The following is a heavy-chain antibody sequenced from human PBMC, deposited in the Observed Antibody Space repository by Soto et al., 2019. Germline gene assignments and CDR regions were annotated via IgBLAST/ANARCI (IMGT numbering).Heavy chain of an antibody. CDR2: IYWDDDK. Sequence: QITLKESGPTLVKPTQTLTLTCTFSGFSLSTSGVGVGWIRQPPGKALEWLALIYWDDDKRYNPSLKSRLTIPKDTSKYQVVLTMTTMDPVDTATYYSVHRRGNNWFDPWGQGTLVTVSA. V-gene: IGHV2-5*02. J-gene: IGHJ5*02. CDR3: VHRRGNNWFDP. CDR1: GFSLSTSGVG.